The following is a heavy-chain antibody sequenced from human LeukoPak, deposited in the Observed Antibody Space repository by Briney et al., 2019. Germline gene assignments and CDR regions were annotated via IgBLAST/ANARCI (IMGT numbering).Heavy chain of an antibody. D-gene: IGHD6-13*01. J-gene: IGHJ6*02. CDR1: GGTFSSYA. V-gene: IGHV1-69*13. Sequence: ASVKVSCEASGGTFSSYAISWVRQAPGQGLEWMGGIIPIFGTANYAQKFQGRVTITADESTSTAYMELSSLRSEDTAVYYCARDGPYSSSWYGYYYYGMDVWGQGTTVTVSS. CDR3: ARDGPYSSSWYGYYYYGMDV. CDR2: IIPIFGTA.